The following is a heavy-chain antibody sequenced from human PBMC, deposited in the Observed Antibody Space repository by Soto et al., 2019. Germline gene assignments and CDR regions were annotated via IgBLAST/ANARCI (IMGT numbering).Heavy chain of an antibody. D-gene: IGHD3-22*01. CDR2: ISSSSSYI. V-gene: IGHV3-21*01. CDR3: ASNADSSGYGGWFDP. J-gene: IGHJ5*02. Sequence: GGSLRLSCAASGFTFSSYSMNWVRQAPGKGLEWVSSISSSSSYIYYADSVKGRFTISRDNAKNSLYLQMNSLRAEDTAVYYCASNADSSGYGGWFDPWGQGTLVTVSS. CDR1: GFTFSSYS.